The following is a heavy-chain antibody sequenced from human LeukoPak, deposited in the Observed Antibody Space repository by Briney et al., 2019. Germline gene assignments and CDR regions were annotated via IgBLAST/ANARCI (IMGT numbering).Heavy chain of an antibody. CDR1: GGSISSYY. D-gene: IGHD3-22*01. J-gene: IGHJ4*02. CDR3: ARDLLTYYYDSSGYFDY. Sequence: SETLSLTCTVSGGSISSYYWSWIRQPAGKGLEWIGRIYTSGSTNYNPSLKNRVTMSVDTSKNQFSLKLSSVTAADTAVYYCARDLLTYYYDSSGYFDYWGQGTLVTVSS. CDR2: IYTSGST. V-gene: IGHV4-4*07.